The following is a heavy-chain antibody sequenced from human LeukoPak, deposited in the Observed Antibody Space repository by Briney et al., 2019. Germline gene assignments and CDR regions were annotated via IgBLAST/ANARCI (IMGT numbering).Heavy chain of an antibody. Sequence: GGSLRLSCAASGFSFSSYAMSWVRQAPGKGLEWVSAMSGSGGNTYYADSVKGRFTMSRDNSKNTLYLQMNSLRAEDTAVYYCAKDRDGYSPEYWGQGTLVSVS. J-gene: IGHJ4*02. CDR3: AKDRDGYSPEY. CDR2: MSGSGGNT. D-gene: IGHD5-24*01. V-gene: IGHV3-23*01. CDR1: GFSFSSYA.